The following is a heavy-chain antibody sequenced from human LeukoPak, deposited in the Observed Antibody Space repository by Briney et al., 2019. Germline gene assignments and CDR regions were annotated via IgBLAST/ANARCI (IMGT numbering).Heavy chain of an antibody. J-gene: IGHJ4*02. CDR2: IYYSGST. CDR3: ARYLGVAFH. V-gene: IGHV4-59*08. CDR1: GGSISSYY. Sequence: SETLSLTCTVSGGSISSYYWSWIRQPPGKGLEWIGYIYYSGSTYYNPSLKSRVTISVDTSKNQFSLKLSSVTAADTAVYYCARYLGVAFHWGQGTLVTVSS. D-gene: IGHD3-3*01.